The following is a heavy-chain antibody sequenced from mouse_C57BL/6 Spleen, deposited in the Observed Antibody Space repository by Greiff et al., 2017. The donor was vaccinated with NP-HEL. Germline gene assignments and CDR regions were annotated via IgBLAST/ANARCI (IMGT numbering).Heavy chain of an antibody. Sequence: VKLMESGAELVKPGASVKISCKASGYAFSSYWMNWVKQRPGKGLEWIGQIYPGDGDTNYNGKFKGKATLTADKSSSTAYMQRSSLTSEDSAVYFWARNDYYSAWFAYWGQGTLVTVSA. CDR2: IYPGDGDT. D-gene: IGHD2-3*01. V-gene: IGHV1-80*01. CDR3: ARNDYYSAWFAY. CDR1: GYAFSSYW. J-gene: IGHJ3*01.